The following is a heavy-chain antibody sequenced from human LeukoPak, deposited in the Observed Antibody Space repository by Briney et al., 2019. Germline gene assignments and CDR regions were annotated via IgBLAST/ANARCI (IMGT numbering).Heavy chain of an antibody. J-gene: IGHJ6*02. CDR1: GFTFSSYW. CDR3: ARQKEEEITIFGVVMPYYYGMDV. V-gene: IGHV3-7*03. Sequence: GGSLRLSCAASGFTFSSYWMSWVRQAPGKGLEWVANIKQDGSEKYYVDSVKGRFTISRDNAKNSLYLQMNSLRAEDTAVYYCARQKEEEITIFGVVMPYYYGMDVWGQGTTVTVSS. CDR2: IKQDGSEK. D-gene: IGHD3-3*01.